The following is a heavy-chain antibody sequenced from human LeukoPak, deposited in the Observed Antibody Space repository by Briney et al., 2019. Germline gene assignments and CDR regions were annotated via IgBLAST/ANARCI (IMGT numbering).Heavy chain of an antibody. V-gene: IGHV4-61*02. Sequence: PSETLSLTCTVSGGSISSGGYYWSWIRQPAGKGLEWVGRIYTSGSTNYNPSLKSRVTMSVDTSKNQFSLKLSSVTAADTAVYYCARIYCSGGSCYYFDYWGQGTLVTVSS. J-gene: IGHJ4*02. D-gene: IGHD2-15*01. CDR1: GGSISSGGYY. CDR3: ARIYCSGGSCYYFDY. CDR2: IYTSGST.